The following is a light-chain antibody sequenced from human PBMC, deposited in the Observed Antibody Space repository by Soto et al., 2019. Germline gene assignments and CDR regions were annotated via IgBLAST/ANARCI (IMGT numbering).Light chain of an antibody. CDR2: TNN. V-gene: IGLV1-44*01. Sequence: QSVLTQPPSASGTPRQRVTISCSGSSSNIGSNTVNWYQQLPGTAPKVLIYTNNQRPSGVPDRFSGSKSGTSASLAISGLQSGDEADYYCAAWDDSLNGYVFGTGTKLTVL. CDR1: SSNIGSNT. J-gene: IGLJ1*01. CDR3: AAWDDSLNGYV.